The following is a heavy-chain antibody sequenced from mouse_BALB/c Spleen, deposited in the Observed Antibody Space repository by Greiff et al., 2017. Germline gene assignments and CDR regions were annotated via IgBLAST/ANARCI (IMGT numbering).Heavy chain of an antibody. CDR1: GYTFSSYW. CDR2: ILPGSGST. J-gene: IGHJ2*01. Sequence: QVQLQQSGAELMKPGASVKISCKATGYTFSSYWIEWVKQRPGHGLEWIGEILPGSGSTNYNEKFKGKATFTADTSSNTAYMQLSSLTSEDSAVYYCAREGETDSSGLYYFDYWGQGTTLTVSS. CDR3: AREGETDSSGLYYFDY. V-gene: IGHV1-9*01. D-gene: IGHD3-2*01.